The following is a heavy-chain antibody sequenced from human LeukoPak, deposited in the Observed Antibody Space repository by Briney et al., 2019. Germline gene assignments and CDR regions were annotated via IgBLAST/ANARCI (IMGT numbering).Heavy chain of an antibody. CDR2: LSTSGSTI. V-gene: IGHV3-48*03. Sequence: GGSLRLSCAASGFTLSSYEMNWVRQAPGKGLEWVSYLSTSGSTIYYADSVKGRFTISRDNAKNSLYLQMNSLGDEDTAVYYCARRHDYGDFWGQGTLVTVSS. CDR3: ARRHDYGDF. CDR1: GFTLSSYE. J-gene: IGHJ4*02.